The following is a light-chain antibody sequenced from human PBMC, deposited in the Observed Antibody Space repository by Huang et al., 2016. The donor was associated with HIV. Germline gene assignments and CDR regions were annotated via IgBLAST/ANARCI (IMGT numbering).Light chain of an antibody. CDR2: LAS. Sequence: DIVMTQSPLSLSVTPGEPASISCRSSQSLLHSNGYNYLDWYLQKQGQSPQLLIYLASNRASGVPDKFSGSGSGTDFTLKISRVEAEDVGVYYCMQSLQTITFGQGTRLEIK. CDR1: QSLLHSNGYNY. J-gene: IGKJ5*01. V-gene: IGKV2-28*01. CDR3: MQSLQTIT.